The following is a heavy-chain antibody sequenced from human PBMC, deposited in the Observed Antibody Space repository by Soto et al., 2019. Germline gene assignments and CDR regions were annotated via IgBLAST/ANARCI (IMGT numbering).Heavy chain of an antibody. CDR3: ARAGEQWQIRTRSFDY. CDR2: ITDSGTYT. D-gene: IGHD6-19*01. J-gene: IGHJ4*02. Sequence: QVQLVESGGGLVKPGGSLRLSCEASGFTFSDYYMSWIRQAPGKGLEWVSDITDSGTYTNYADSARGRFTISRDNTKNSLFLHPMGLRVGDTAVYYCARAGEQWQIRTRSFDYWGQGTLVTASS. V-gene: IGHV3-11*06. CDR1: GFTFSDYY.